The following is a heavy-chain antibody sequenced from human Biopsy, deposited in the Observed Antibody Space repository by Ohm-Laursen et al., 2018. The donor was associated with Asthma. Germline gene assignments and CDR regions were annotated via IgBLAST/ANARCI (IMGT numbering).Heavy chain of an antibody. CDR3: ARKAGSCISRTCYSLDF. CDR2: INSVFGTT. Sequence: ASMKVSCKSLGGTFNAYVIGWVRQAPGQGLEWMGGINSVFGTTTYPQKFQDRVTITADDSTSTVYMELSSLRSEDTAVYYCARKAGSCISRTCYSLDFWGQGTLVTVSS. J-gene: IGHJ4*02. V-gene: IGHV1-69*13. CDR1: GGTFNAYV. D-gene: IGHD2-2*01.